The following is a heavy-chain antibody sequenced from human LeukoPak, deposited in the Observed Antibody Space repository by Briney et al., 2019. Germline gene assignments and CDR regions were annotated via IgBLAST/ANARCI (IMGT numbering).Heavy chain of an antibody. Sequence: PGGSLRLSCAASGFTFSSYAMHWVRQAPGKGLEWVAVISYDGSNKYYADSVKGRFTISRDNSKNTLYLQMNSLRAEDTAVYYCARASRGYSYGPGFDYWGQGTLVTVSS. CDR1: GFTFSSYA. D-gene: IGHD5-18*01. CDR3: ARASRGYSYGPGFDY. J-gene: IGHJ4*02. CDR2: ISYDGSNK. V-gene: IGHV3-30-3*01.